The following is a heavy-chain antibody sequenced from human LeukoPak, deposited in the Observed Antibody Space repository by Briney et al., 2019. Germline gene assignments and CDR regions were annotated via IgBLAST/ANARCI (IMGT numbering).Heavy chain of an antibody. V-gene: IGHV4-59*01. CDR2: IHYSGST. J-gene: IGHJ4*02. CDR3: ARVRRFSGYYNVYFDY. CDR1: GGSISSYY. Sequence: PSETLSLTCTVSGGSISSYYWSWIRQPPGKGLEWIGHIHYSGSTNYNPSLKSRVTVSVDSSNNQFSLKLRSVTAADTAVYYCARVRRFSGYYNVYFDYWGQGTLVTVSS. D-gene: IGHD3-3*01.